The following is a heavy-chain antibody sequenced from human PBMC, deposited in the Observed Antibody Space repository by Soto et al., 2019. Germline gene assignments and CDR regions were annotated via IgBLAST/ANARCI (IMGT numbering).Heavy chain of an antibody. CDR3: AKGLTTVTYLDY. Sequence: GGSLRLSCAASGFTFSSYGMHWVRQAPGKGLEWVAVISYDGSNKYNADSVKGRFTISRDNSKNTLYLQMNSLRAEDTAVYYCAKGLTTVTYLDYWGQGTLVTVSS. CDR1: GFTFSSYG. V-gene: IGHV3-30*18. CDR2: ISYDGSNK. J-gene: IGHJ4*02. D-gene: IGHD4-17*01.